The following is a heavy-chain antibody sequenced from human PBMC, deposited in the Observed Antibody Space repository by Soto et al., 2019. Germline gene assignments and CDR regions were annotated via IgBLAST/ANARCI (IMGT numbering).Heavy chain of an antibody. D-gene: IGHD5-12*01. V-gene: IGHV1-3*01. CDR1: GYTFTSYD. Sequence: GASVKVSCKASGYTFTSYDINWVRQAPGQSLEWLGWINAGNGNTKYSHKFQDRVTITSDTSATTTYMELRSLRSEDTAVFYCARSAKKTWLPDFWGQGTLVTVSS. CDR2: INAGNGNT. J-gene: IGHJ1*01. CDR3: ARSAKKTWLPDF.